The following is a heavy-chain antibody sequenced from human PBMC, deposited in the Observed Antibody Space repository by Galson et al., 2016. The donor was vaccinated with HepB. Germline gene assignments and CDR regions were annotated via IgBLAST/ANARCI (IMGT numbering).Heavy chain of an antibody. Sequence: SLRLSCAASGFTFSGSAMHWVRQASGKGLEWVGRIRRKANSYATAYAASVKGRFTISRDDSKNTAYLQMNSLKTEDTAVYYCTRPKTTAIGGRSDYWGQGTLVTVSS. V-gene: IGHV3-73*01. CDR3: TRPKTTAIGGRSDY. D-gene: IGHD2-21*02. J-gene: IGHJ4*02. CDR2: IRRKANSYAT. CDR1: GFTFSGSA.